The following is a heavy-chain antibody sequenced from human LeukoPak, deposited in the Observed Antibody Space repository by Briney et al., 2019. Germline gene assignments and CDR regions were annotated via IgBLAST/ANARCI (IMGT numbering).Heavy chain of an antibody. CDR3: ATALDYDSSGYRRRYFDY. D-gene: IGHD3-22*01. J-gene: IGHJ4*02. V-gene: IGHV1-2*02. Sequence: ASVKVSCKASGYTFTGYYMHWVRQAPGQGLEWMGWINPNSGGTNYAQKFQGRVTMTRDTSISTAYMELSRLRSDDTAVYYCATALDYDSSGYRRRYFDYWGQGTLVTVSS. CDR2: INPNSGGT. CDR1: GYTFTGYY.